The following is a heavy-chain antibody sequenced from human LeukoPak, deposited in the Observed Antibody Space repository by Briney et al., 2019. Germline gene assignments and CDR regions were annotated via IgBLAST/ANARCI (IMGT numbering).Heavy chain of an antibody. CDR3: AREDWGPRFDP. V-gene: IGHV3-7*05. Sequence: GGSLRLSCAYSGFTSTSYWMTWVRQPPGKGRHWVANINHDGTDKNYADSVKGLFTISRDNAKRSVFLQMISLRAEDTGLYYCAREDWGPRFDPRGQGTLVTVSS. J-gene: IGHJ5*02. CDR1: GFTSTSYW. D-gene: IGHD7-27*01. CDR2: INHDGTDK.